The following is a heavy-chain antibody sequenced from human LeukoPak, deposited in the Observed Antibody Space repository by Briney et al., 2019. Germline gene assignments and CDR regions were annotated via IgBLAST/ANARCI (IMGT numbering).Heavy chain of an antibody. CDR1: GYSISSGYY. V-gene: IGHV4-38-2*01. Sequence: PSETLSLTCAVSGYSISSGYYWGWIRQPPGKGLEWIGSIYHSGSTYYNPSLKSRVTISVDTSKNQFSLKLSSVTAADTAVYYCARVYCGGDCYSGGPKYYFDYWGQGTLVTVSS. CDR3: ARVYCGGDCYSGGPKYYFDY. D-gene: IGHD2-21*02. CDR2: IYHSGST. J-gene: IGHJ4*02.